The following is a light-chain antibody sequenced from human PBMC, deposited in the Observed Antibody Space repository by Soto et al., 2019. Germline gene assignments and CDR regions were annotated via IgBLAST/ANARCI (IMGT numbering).Light chain of an antibody. J-gene: IGLJ2*01. Sequence: QSALTQPASVSGSPGQSITISCTGTSSDVGGYNYVSWYQQHLGKAPKLMIYDVSHRPSGISNRFSGSKSGNTASLTISGLQAEDEADYYCSSYASSSTLEVVFGGGTKLTVL. CDR1: SSDVGGYNY. CDR3: SSYASSSTLEVV. CDR2: DVS. V-gene: IGLV2-14*03.